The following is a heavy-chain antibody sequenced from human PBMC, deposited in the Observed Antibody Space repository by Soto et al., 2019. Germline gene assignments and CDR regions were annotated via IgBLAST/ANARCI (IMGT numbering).Heavy chain of an antibody. V-gene: IGHV1-18*01. CDR2: INTYNGNT. CDR1: GYTFTRYG. Sequence: QVQLVQSGAEVKNPGASVKVSCKASGYTFTRYGIGWARQAPGQGLEWMGWINTYNGNTNYAQNVQGRVTLTTDTSPSTAYMELRSLRATATAIYYCAMVDVYVTPSPQDVWGQGTTVIVSS. CDR3: AMVDVYVTPSPQDV. J-gene: IGHJ6*02. D-gene: IGHD3-16*01.